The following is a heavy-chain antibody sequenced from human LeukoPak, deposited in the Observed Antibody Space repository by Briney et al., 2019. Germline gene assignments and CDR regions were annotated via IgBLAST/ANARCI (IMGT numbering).Heavy chain of an antibody. D-gene: IGHD6-13*01. V-gene: IGHV4-30-4*08. CDR2: IYYSGST. CDR1: GASISSGNYY. J-gene: IGHJ4*02. CDR3: ARQAGSSSCYVDS. Sequence: SQTLSLTCTVSGASISSGNYYWTWIRQPPGKGLEWIGNIYYSGSTYYNPSLKSRITISLDTSKSQFSLRLSSVTAADTAVYYCARQAGSSSCYVDSWGQGTLVTVSS.